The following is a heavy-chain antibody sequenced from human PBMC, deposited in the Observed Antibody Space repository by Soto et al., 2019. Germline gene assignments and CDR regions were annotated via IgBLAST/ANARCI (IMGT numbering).Heavy chain of an antibody. CDR2: IYYSGST. D-gene: IGHD3-16*01. CDR1: GGSISSGSYY. Sequence: PSETLSLTCTVSGGSISSGSYYWSWIRQHPGKGLEWIGYIYYSGSTYYNPSLKSRLTISIDTSKNQFSLKLTPLTAADTAVYYCARVRGISHFDYWGQGTLVTVSS. V-gene: IGHV4-31*03. J-gene: IGHJ4*02. CDR3: ARVRGISHFDY.